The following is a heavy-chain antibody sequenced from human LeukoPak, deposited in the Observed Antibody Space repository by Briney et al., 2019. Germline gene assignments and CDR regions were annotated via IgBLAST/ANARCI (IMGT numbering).Heavy chain of an antibody. CDR2: INHSGST. V-gene: IGHV4-34*01. Sequence: PSETLSLTCAVYGGSFSGYYWSWIRQPPGKGLEWIGEINHSGSTNYNPSLKSRVTISVDTSKNQFSLKLSSVTAADTAVYYCARDDRVGAILGYMDVWGKGTTVTVSS. CDR3: ARDDRVGAILGYMDV. CDR1: GGSFSGYY. J-gene: IGHJ6*03. D-gene: IGHD1-26*01.